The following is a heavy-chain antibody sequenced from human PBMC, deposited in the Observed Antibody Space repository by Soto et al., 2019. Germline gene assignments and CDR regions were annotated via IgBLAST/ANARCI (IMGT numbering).Heavy chain of an antibody. J-gene: IGHJ5*01. CDR1: GFTFTNYA. D-gene: IGHD2-2*01. Sequence: QLLESGGGLVQPGGSLRLSCAASGFTFTNYAMSWVRQAPGKGLEWVAIISGNGGNTFYPESVKGRFTISRDNSENTLSLHMNSLGADDTAVYYCARAATFNCSRTTCYADSWGQGTLVTVSS. V-gene: IGHV3-23*01. CDR2: ISGNGGNT. CDR3: ARAATFNCSRTTCYADS.